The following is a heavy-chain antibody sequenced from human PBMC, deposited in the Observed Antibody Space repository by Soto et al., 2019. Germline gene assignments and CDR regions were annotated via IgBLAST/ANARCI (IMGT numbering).Heavy chain of an antibody. D-gene: IGHD2-8*01. CDR2: INPNSGGT. CDR3: AKDCMRARVYYRLDV. Sequence: GASVKVSCKASGYTFSGYYMHWVRQAPGQGLEWMGWINPNSGGTNYAQKFQGWVTMTRDTSISTAYMELSRLRSAATAVYYCAKDCMRARVYYRLDVWGQGTTVTVSS. V-gene: IGHV1-2*04. J-gene: IGHJ6*02. CDR1: GYTFSGYY.